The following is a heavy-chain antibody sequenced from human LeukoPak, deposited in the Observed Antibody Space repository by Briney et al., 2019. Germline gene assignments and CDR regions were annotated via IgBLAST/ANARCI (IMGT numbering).Heavy chain of an antibody. CDR2: VYYSGST. CDR3: ARLGPAARHPFDD. Sequence: SETLSLTCTVSGGSISSSSYYWGWIRQPPGQGLEWIGSVYYSGSTYYNPSLKSRVTISEDTYKKQFSLMLSFMTAADTAVYYCARLGPAARHPFDDWGQGTLVTVSS. CDR1: GGSISSSSYY. D-gene: IGHD6-6*01. J-gene: IGHJ4*02. V-gene: IGHV4-39*07.